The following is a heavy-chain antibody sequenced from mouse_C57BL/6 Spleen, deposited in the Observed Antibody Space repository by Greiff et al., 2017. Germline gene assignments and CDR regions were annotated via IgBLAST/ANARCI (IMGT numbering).Heavy chain of an antibody. V-gene: IGHV1-64*01. Sequence: QVQLQQPGAELVKPGASVKLSCKASGYTFTSYWMHWVKQRPGQGLEWIGMIHPNSGSTNYNEKFKNKATLTVDKSSSTAYLQLSSLTSEDSAVSFCAKAEGDYLSYWYFDVWGTVTTVTVSS. CDR3: AKAEGDYLSYWYFDV. CDR2: IHPNSGST. D-gene: IGHD2-13*01. J-gene: IGHJ1*03. CDR1: GYTFTSYW.